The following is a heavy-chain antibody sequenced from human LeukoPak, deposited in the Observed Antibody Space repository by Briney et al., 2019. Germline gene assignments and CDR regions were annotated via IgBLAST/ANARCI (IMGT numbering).Heavy chain of an antibody. V-gene: IGHV3-30-3*01. CDR3: VKDRTGTYTLDY. CDR2: ISDDGSRQ. CDR1: GFIFSNYA. J-gene: IGHJ4*02. Sequence: GGSLRLSCAATGFIFSNYAIYWRRQAPGKGLEWVAFISDDGSRQHYADSVKGRFTISRDNSKNTLNLQMNSLRAEDTAVYYCVKDRTGTYTLDYWGQGTLVTVSS. D-gene: IGHD3-10*01.